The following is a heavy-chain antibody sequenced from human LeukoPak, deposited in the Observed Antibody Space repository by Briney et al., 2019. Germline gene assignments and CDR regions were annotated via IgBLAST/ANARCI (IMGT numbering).Heavy chain of an antibody. V-gene: IGHV1-18*03. CDR2: ISAYNGIT. CDR3: PRAYYYGSGSYLSI. J-gene: IGHJ4*02. CDR1: GYTFTSYV. Sequence: GGSVWVSCKASGYTFTSYVISSVRQAPGPGLEWMGWISAYNGITNYTQKLQGRVIITRDTSASTAYMGLSSLRSEEMAVHYCPRAYYYGSGSYLSIRGQGTLVTVSS. D-gene: IGHD3-10*01.